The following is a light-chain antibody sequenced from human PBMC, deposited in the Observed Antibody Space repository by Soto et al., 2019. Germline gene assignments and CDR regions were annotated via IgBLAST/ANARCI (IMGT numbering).Light chain of an antibody. J-gene: IGKJ4*01. Sequence: DIVMTQSPDSLAVSLGERATINCKSSQSVLYSSNNKNYLAWYQQRPGQPPKLLIYWASTRESGVPDRLSGRGSGKDFTLTITSLQSEDVAVYYCQQYNNSPPTFGGGTKVEIK. CDR1: QSVLYSSNNKNY. CDR2: WAS. V-gene: IGKV4-1*01. CDR3: QQYNNSPPT.